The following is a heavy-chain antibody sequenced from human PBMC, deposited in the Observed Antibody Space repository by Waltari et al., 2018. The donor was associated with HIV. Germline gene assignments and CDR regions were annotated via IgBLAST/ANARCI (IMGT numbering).Heavy chain of an antibody. Sequence: QVQLQESGPGLVKPSETLSLTCTVSGGSISSYYWSWIRQPPGQGLEWIGYIYYSGSTNYNPSLKSRVTISVDTSKNQFSLKLSSVTAADTAVYYCARSNCSGGSCYGDYYYYGMDVWGQGTTVTVSS. CDR1: GGSISSYY. V-gene: IGHV4-59*01. J-gene: IGHJ6*02. CDR2: IYYSGST. D-gene: IGHD2-15*01. CDR3: ARSNCSGGSCYGDYYYYGMDV.